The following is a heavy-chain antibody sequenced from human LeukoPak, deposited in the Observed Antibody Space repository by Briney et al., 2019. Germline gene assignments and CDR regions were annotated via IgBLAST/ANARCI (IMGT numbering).Heavy chain of an antibody. V-gene: IGHV3-7*01. CDR3: ARELGYSSGWHNYYYYGMDV. CDR1: GFTFSSYW. CDR2: IKQDGSEK. D-gene: IGHD6-19*01. J-gene: IGHJ6*02. Sequence: PGGSLRLSCAASGFTFSSYWMSWVRQAPGKGLEWVANIKQDGSEKYYVDSVKGRFTTSRDNAKNSLYLQMNSLRAEDTAVYYCARELGYSSGWHNYYYYGMDVWGQGTTVTVSS.